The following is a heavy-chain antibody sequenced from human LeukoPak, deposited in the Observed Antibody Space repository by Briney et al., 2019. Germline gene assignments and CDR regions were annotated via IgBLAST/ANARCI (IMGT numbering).Heavy chain of an antibody. CDR1: GGSISSSSYY. J-gene: IGHJ5*02. CDR3: ASNSIAVAGTSDWFDP. Sequence: RASETLSLTCTVSGGSISSSSYYWGWIRQPPGKGLEWIGSIYYSGSTYYNPPLKSRVTISVDTSKNQFSLKLSSVTAADTAVYYCASNSIAVAGTSDWFDPWGQGTLVTVSS. D-gene: IGHD6-19*01. CDR2: IYYSGST. V-gene: IGHV4-39*07.